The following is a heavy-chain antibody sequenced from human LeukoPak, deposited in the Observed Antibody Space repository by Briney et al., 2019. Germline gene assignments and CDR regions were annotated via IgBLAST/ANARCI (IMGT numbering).Heavy chain of an antibody. V-gene: IGHV3-30*02. J-gene: IGHJ4*02. CDR2: IRYDGSNK. CDR3: AKVRGAQYYFDY. CDR1: GFTFSSYG. Sequence: GGSLRLSCAASGFTFSSYGMHWVRQAPGKGLEWVAFIRYDGSNKYYADSVKGRFTISRDNPKNTLYLQMNSLRAEDTAVYYCAKVRGAQYYFDYWGQGTLVTVSS. D-gene: IGHD3-10*01.